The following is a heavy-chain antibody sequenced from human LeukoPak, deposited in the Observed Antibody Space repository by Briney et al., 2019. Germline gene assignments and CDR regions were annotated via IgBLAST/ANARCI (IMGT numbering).Heavy chain of an antibody. Sequence: NPSETLSLTCAVYGGSFSGYYWSWIRQPPRKGLEWIGEINHSGSTNYNPSLKSRVTISVDTSKNQFSLKLSSVTAADTAVYYCARFGFPGNSGVDYWGQGTLVTASS. CDR3: ARFGFPGNSGVDY. V-gene: IGHV4-34*01. CDR1: GGSFSGYY. D-gene: IGHD4-4*01. CDR2: INHSGST. J-gene: IGHJ4*02.